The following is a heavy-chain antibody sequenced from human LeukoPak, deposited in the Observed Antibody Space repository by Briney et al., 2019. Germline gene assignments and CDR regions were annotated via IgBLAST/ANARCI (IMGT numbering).Heavy chain of an antibody. CDR1: GGAISSYY. V-gene: IGHV4-59*01. CDR2: IYYSGST. D-gene: IGHD3-10*01. CDR3: ARGGYYGSGSLVP. J-gene: IGHJ5*02. Sequence: SETLSLTCTVSGGAISSYYWSWIRQPPGKGLEWSGDIYYSGSTNYNPSLKSRVTISVDTSKNQCSLKLSSVTAADTAVYYCARGGYYGSGSLVPWGQGTLVTVSS.